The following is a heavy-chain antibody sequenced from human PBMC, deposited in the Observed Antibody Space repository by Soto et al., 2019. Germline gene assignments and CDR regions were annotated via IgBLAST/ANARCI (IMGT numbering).Heavy chain of an antibody. CDR3: ARRGWLRYDAFDI. CDR2: IYPGDSDT. CDR1: GYSFTSYW. V-gene: IGHV5-51*01. Sequence: PGESLTISCKGSGYSFTSYWIGWVRQMPGKGLEWMGIIYPGDSDTRYSPSFQGQVTISADKSISTAYLQWSSLKASDTAMYYCARRGWLRYDAFDIWGQGTMVTVSS. J-gene: IGHJ3*02. D-gene: IGHD5-12*01.